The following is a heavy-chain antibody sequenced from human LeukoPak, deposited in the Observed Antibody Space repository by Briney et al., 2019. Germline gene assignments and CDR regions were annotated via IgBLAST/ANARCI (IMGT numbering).Heavy chain of an antibody. D-gene: IGHD1-26*01. Sequence: GGSLRLSCAASGFTFSSYDMHWVRQATGKGLEWVSAIGTAGDTYYPGSVKGRFTISRENAKNSLYLQMNSLRAEDTALYYCARDTGAVTPDYWGQGTLVTVSS. CDR2: IGTAGDT. CDR3: ARDTGAVTPDY. J-gene: IGHJ4*02. V-gene: IGHV3-13*01. CDR1: GFTFSSYD.